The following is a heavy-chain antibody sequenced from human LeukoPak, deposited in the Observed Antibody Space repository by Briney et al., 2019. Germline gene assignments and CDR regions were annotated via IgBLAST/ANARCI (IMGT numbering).Heavy chain of an antibody. D-gene: IGHD4-17*01. J-gene: IGHJ6*03. CDR3: ARRSDYGDYYMDV. CDR2: IYPGDSDT. Sequence: GESLKISCKGSGYSFTSYWIGWVRQMPGRGLEWMGIIYPGDSDTRYSPSFQGQVTISADKSISTAYLQWSSLKASDAAMYYCARRSDYGDYYMDVWGKGTTVTVSS. CDR1: GYSFTSYW. V-gene: IGHV5-51*01.